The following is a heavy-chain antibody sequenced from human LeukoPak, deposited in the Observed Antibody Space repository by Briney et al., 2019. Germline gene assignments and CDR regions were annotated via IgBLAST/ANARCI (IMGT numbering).Heavy chain of an antibody. J-gene: IGHJ4*02. CDR1: GFTFSSYS. V-gene: IGHV3-48*04. Sequence: PGRSLRLSCEGSGFTFSSYSMNWVRQAPGKGLEWVSYISSSSTIYYADSVKGRFTISRDNAKNSLYLQMNSLRAEDTAVYYCARVGLATITGDYWGQGTLVTVSS. CDR3: ARVGLATITGDY. D-gene: IGHD5-12*01. CDR2: ISSSSTI.